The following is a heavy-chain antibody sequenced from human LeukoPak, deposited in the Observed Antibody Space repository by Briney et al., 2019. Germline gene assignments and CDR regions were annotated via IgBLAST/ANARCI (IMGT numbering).Heavy chain of an antibody. J-gene: IGHJ4*02. V-gene: IGHV3-23*01. Sequence: GGSLRLSCAASGFTFSRYSMNWVRQAPGKGLEWVSGISPSGDITYYTDSVRGRFTISRDNSKNTLYLEVISLTAEDTAVYYCAKDDSWLQFGEWSQGTLVTVSS. CDR1: GFTFSRYS. D-gene: IGHD5-24*01. CDR3: AKDDSWLQFGE. CDR2: ISPSGDIT.